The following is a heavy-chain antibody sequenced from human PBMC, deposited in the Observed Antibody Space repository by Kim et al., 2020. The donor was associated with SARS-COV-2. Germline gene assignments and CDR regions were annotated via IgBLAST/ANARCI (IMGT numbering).Heavy chain of an antibody. J-gene: IGHJ6*02. Sequence: ASVKVSCKASGYTFTSYAMHWVRQAPGQRLEWMGWINAGNGNTKYSQKFQGRVTITRDTSASTAYMELSSLRSEDTAVYYCALTGSGVRGGRLAYYGMDVWGQGTTVTVSS. D-gene: IGHD3-10*01. V-gene: IGHV1-3*01. CDR1: GYTFTSYA. CDR3: ALTGSGVRGGRLAYYGMDV. CDR2: INAGNGNT.